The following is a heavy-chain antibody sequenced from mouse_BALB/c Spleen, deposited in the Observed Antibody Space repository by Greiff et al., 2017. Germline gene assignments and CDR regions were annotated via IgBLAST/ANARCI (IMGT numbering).Heavy chain of an antibody. Sequence: VQLQQSGAELVRSGASVKLSCTASGFNIKDYYMHWVKQRPEQGLEWIGWIDPENGDTEYAPKFQGKATMTADTSSNTAYLQLSSLTSEDTAVYYCNAWSVMDYWGQGTSVTVSS. V-gene: IGHV14-4*02. J-gene: IGHJ4*01. CDR2: IDPENGDT. CDR3: NAWSVMDY. CDR1: GFNIKDYY.